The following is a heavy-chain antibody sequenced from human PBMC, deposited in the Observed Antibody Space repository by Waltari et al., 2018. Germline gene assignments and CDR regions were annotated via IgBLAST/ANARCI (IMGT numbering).Heavy chain of an antibody. CDR1: GFTLDDYA. Sequence: EVQLVESGGGLVQPGRSLRLSCAASGFTLDDYAMPWVRQAPGKGREWVSGISWNRVSIGYAVSVKGLFTISRDNAKNSLYLQMNSLRAEDTALYYCAKDIGRWVYWYFDLWGRGTLVTVSS. CDR2: ISWNRVSI. J-gene: IGHJ2*01. V-gene: IGHV3-9*01. CDR3: AKDIGRWVYWYFDL. D-gene: IGHD6-13*01.